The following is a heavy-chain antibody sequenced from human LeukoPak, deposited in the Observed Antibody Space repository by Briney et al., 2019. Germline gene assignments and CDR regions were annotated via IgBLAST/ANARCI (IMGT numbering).Heavy chain of an antibody. D-gene: IGHD6-13*01. Sequence: GGSVRLSCAASGFTFSDYYMSWIRQAPGKGLEWISYISSSGSSRYYADSVKGRFTISRDNAKNSLYLQMNSLRAEDTAVYYCARDQGLYSSSWESYGMDVWGQGTTVTVSS. V-gene: IGHV3-11*01. CDR1: GFTFSDYY. CDR2: ISSSGSSR. J-gene: IGHJ6*02. CDR3: ARDQGLYSSSWESYGMDV.